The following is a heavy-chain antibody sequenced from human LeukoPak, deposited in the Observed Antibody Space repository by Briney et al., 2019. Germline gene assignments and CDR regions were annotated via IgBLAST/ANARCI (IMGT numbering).Heavy chain of an antibody. D-gene: IGHD6-13*01. Sequence: GGSLRLSCAASGFTFNKYAMTWVRQAPGRGLVWVAVISASGDNTDYADSVKGRFTISRDNSKNTLYLQMNSLRVEDTAVYYCAKDRYSSSWYWDYWGQGTLVTLSS. V-gene: IGHV3-23*01. CDR1: GFTFNKYA. CDR2: ISASGDNT. J-gene: IGHJ4*02. CDR3: AKDRYSSSWYWDY.